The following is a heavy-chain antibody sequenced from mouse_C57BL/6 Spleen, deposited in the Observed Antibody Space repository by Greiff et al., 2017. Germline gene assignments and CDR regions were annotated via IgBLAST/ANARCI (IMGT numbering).Heavy chain of an antibody. CDR1: GYAFTNYL. D-gene: IGHD1-1*01. J-gene: IGHJ2*01. CDR2: INPGSGGT. V-gene: IGHV1-54*01. Sequence: VQLQQSGAELVRPGTSVKVSCKASGYAFTNYLIEWVKQRPGQGLEWIGVINPGSGGTNYNEKFKGKATLTADKSSSNSYLQLSSLTSEDSAVYFCARYYGSSFLDYWGQGTTLTVSS. CDR3: ARYYGSSFLDY.